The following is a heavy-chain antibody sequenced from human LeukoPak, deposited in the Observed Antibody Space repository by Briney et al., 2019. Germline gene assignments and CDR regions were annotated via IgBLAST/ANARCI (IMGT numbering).Heavy chain of an antibody. Sequence: GGSLRLSCAASGFTFSSYWMHWVRQAPGKGLVWVSRINTDGSSTSYADSVKGRFTISRDNAKNTLYLQMNSLRAEDTAVYYCAKPPHTSGWYYFDYWGQGTLVTVSS. CDR2: INTDGSST. CDR1: GFTFSSYW. V-gene: IGHV3-74*01. J-gene: IGHJ4*02. CDR3: AKPPHTSGWYYFDY. D-gene: IGHD6-19*01.